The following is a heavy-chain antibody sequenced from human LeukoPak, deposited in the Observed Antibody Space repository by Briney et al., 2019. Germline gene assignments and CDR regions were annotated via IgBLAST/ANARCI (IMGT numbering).Heavy chain of an antibody. D-gene: IGHD3-3*01. V-gene: IGHV4-4*07. CDR2: IYTSGST. CDR1: GGSISSYY. CDR3: ARDKDYDFWSGYYDQGQGDPFDI. Sequence: SETLSLTCTVSGGSISSYYWSWIRQPAGKGLEWIGRIYTSGSTNYNPSLKSRVTMSVDTSKNQFSLKLSSVTAADTAVYYCARDKDYDFWSGYYDQGQGDPFDIWGQGTMVTVSS. J-gene: IGHJ3*02.